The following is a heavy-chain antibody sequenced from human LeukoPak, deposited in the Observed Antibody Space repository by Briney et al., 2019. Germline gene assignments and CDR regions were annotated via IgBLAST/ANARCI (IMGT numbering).Heavy chain of an antibody. Sequence: GGSLRLSCAASGFXFSSYAMNWVRQAPGKGLEWVSGIGYTGDSTFYADSVKGRFTVSRDSSKNTLFLHMNSLRAEDTALYYCAKSPTVDVAFDTWGQGTMVTVSS. CDR1: GFXFSSYA. V-gene: IGHV3-23*01. CDR2: IGYTGDST. D-gene: IGHD4-23*01. CDR3: AKSPTVDVAFDT. J-gene: IGHJ3*02.